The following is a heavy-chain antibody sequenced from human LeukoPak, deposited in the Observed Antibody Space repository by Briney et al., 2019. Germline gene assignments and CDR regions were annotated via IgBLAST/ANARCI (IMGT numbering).Heavy chain of an antibody. CDR2: ITATSSAV. V-gene: IGHV3-48*04. CDR1: GFTFRSYK. CDR3: ARHLRAHSSSLFFDY. D-gene: IGHD6-13*01. J-gene: IGHJ4*02. Sequence: GGSLRLSCTASGFTFRSYKMNWVRQAPGKGLEWISYITATSSAVYYADSVKGRFTTSRDNAKNSLYLQMNGLRAEDTAVYYCARHLRAHSSSLFFDYWGQGTLVTVSS.